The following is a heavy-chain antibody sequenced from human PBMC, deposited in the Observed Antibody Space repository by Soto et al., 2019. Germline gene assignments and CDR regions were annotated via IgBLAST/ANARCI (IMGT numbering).Heavy chain of an antibody. D-gene: IGHD4-4*01. Sequence: GGSLRLSCAASGFTFSSYSMNWVRQAPGKGLEWVSSISSSSSYIYYADSVKGRFTISRDNAKNSLYLQMNSLRAEDTAVYYCARDGATVLTGGTDYWGQGTLVTVSS. CDR1: GFTFSSYS. J-gene: IGHJ4*02. V-gene: IGHV3-21*01. CDR2: ISSSSSYI. CDR3: ARDGATVLTGGTDY.